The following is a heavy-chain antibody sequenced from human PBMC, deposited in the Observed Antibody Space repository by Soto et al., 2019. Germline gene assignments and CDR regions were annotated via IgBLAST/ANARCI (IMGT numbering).Heavy chain of an antibody. CDR2: ISYDGSNK. J-gene: IGHJ3*02. D-gene: IGHD3-3*01. CDR3: AIVLEWLSMQGIDAFDI. CDR1: GFTFSSYG. Sequence: GGSLRLSCAASGFTFSSYGMHWVRQAPGKGLEWVAVISYDGSNKYYADSVKGRFTISRDNSKNTLYLQMNSLRAEDTAVYYCAIVLEWLSMQGIDAFDIWGQGIMVTVSS. V-gene: IGHV3-30*03.